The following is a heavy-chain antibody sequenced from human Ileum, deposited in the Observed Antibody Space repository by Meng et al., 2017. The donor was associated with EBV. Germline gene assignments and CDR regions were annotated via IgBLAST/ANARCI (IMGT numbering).Heavy chain of an antibody. CDR2: TSHSGST. CDR3: ASSDYYRSDY. CDR1: GGSISRSDW. Sequence: QVQRQESGPGLLKPAETLSLTCAVSGGSISRSDWWSLVRQPPGKGLEWIGETSHSGSTNYSPSLKSRVTISLDKSKNQLSLKLNSVTAADTAVYYCASSDYYRSDYWGQGTLVTVSS. V-gene: IGHV4-4*02. J-gene: IGHJ4*02. D-gene: IGHD3-22*01.